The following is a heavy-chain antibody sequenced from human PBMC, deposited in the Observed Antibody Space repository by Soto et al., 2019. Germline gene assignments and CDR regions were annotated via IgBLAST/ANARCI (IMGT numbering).Heavy chain of an antibody. CDR2: TQQDETAK. Sequence: DVQLVESGGGLVQPGGSMRLSCAASGFTFPADWVSWVRQAPGKGLEWVANTQQDETAKDYADSVRGRFTISRDNAKNVLYLQMNRLRGEDPAVYYCALIGVRTLYNGLDVWGQGTTVTVSS. CDR1: GFTFPADW. V-gene: IGHV3-7*01. J-gene: IGHJ6*02. CDR3: ALIGVRTLYNGLDV. D-gene: IGHD3-10*02.